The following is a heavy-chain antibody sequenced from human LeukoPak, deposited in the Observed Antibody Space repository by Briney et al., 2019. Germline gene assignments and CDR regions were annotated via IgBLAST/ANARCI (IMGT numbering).Heavy chain of an antibody. CDR3: ARGRYNWNDVLYYFDY. D-gene: IGHD1-1*01. J-gene: IGHJ4*02. CDR2: IYYSGST. Sequence: SETLSLTCTVSGGSISSYYWSWIRQPPGKGLEWIGYIYYSGSTNYNPSLKSRVTISVDTSKNQFSLKLSSVTAADTAVYYCARGRYNWNDVLYYFDYWGQGTLVTVSS. V-gene: IGHV4-59*01. CDR1: GGSISSYY.